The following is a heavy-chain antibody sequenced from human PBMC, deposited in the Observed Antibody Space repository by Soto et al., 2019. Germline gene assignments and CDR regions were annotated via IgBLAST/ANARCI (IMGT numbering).Heavy chain of an antibody. Sequence: PGGSLRLSCAASGFTFSSYAMSWVRQAPGKGLEWVSAISGSGGSTYYADSVKGRFTISRDNSKNTLYLQMNSLRAEDTAVYYCAKAGVGATTRRYFDYWGQGTLVTVSS. CDR2: ISGSGGST. CDR1: GFTFSSYA. CDR3: AKAGVGATTRRYFDY. D-gene: IGHD1-26*01. V-gene: IGHV3-23*01. J-gene: IGHJ4*02.